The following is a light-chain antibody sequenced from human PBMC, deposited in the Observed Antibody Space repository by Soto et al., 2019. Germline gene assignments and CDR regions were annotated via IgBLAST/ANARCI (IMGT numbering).Light chain of an antibody. V-gene: IGKV3-20*01. CDR2: GAS. CDR1: QSVSSTY. Sequence: EIVLTQSPGTLSLSPGERATLSCRASQSVSSTYLIWYRQKPGQAPRLLIYGASSRATGVPDRFSGGGSGTDFTLTISSLQSEDFAVYYCQQYNNWPWTFGQGTKVDI. J-gene: IGKJ1*01. CDR3: QQYNNWPWT.